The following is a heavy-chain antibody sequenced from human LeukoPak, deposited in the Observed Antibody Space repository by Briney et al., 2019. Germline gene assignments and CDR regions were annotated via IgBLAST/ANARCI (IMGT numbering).Heavy chain of an antibody. J-gene: IGHJ3*02. D-gene: IGHD1-26*01. CDR3: ARDGWELLSDAFDI. CDR1: GYTFTGYY. CDR2: INPNSGGT. Sequence: ASVKVSCKASGYTFTGYYMHWVRQAPGQGLEWMGWINPNSGGTNYAQKFQGRVTMTRDTSISTAYMELRSLRSGDTAVYYCARDGWELLSDAFDIWGQGTMVTVSS. V-gene: IGHV1-2*02.